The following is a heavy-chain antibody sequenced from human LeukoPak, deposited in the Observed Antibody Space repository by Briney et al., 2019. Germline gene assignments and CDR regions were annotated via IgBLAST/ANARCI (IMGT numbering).Heavy chain of an antibody. CDR1: AFTFSNAL. J-gene: IGHJ4*02. D-gene: IGHD5-24*01. CDR3: VNFYFDY. V-gene: IGHV3-15*01. CDR2: IKTKADGGTT. Sequence: GGSLTLSCAASAFTFSNALMNWVRQAPGKGLEWLGRIKTKADGGTTDYAAPVKGRFTISRDDSKNKLYLQMNSLTTEDTAVYYCVNFYFDYWGQGTLVTVSS.